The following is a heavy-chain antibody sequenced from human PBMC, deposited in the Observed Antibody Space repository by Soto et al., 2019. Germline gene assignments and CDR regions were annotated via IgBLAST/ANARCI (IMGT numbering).Heavy chain of an antibody. CDR3: ARRIGWTGFGGYYGMDV. Sequence: TSETLSLTCAVYGGSFSGYYWSWIRQPPGKGLEWIGEINHSGSTNYNPSLKSRVTISVDTSKNQFSLKLSSVTAADTAVYYCARRIGWTGFGGYYGMDVWGQGTTVT. D-gene: IGHD3-16*01. J-gene: IGHJ6*02. CDR2: INHSGST. CDR1: GGSFSGYY. V-gene: IGHV4-34*01.